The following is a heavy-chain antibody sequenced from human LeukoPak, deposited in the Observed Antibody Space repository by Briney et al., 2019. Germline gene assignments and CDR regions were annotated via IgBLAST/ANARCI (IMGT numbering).Heavy chain of an antibody. CDR2: IIPIFTTP. V-gene: IGHV1-69*13. D-gene: IGHD2-2*01. CDR1: GGTFSSYA. J-gene: IGHJ4*02. CDR3: ARGRRYCSSTSCYRDFDY. Sequence: ASVKVSCKASGGTFSSYAISWVRQAPGQGLEWMGGIIPIFTTPNYAQKFQGRVTITADESTSTAYMELSGLRSEDTAVYYCARGRRYCSSTSCYRDFDYWGQGTLVTVSS.